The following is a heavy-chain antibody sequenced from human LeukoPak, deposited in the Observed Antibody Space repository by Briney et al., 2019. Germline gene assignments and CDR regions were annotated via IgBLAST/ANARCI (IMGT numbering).Heavy chain of an antibody. D-gene: IGHD3-10*01. J-gene: IGHJ4*02. V-gene: IGHV1-69*13. CDR2: IIPIFGTA. Sequence: GASVKVSCKASGGTFSSYATSWVRQAPGQGLEWMGGIIPIFGTANYAQKFQGRVTITADESTSTAYMDLMNLRSDDTAVYYCARGGYYGSGSFPDYWGQGTLVTVSS. CDR1: GGTFSSYA. CDR3: ARGGYYGSGSFPDY.